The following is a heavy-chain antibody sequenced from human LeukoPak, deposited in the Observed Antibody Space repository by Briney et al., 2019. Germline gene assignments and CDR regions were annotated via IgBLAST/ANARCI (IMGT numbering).Heavy chain of an antibody. CDR1: GFTFSDYY. V-gene: IGHV3-11*04. Sequence: GGSLRLSCAASGFTFSDYYMSWIRQAPGKGLEWVSYISSSGSTIYYADSVKGRLTISRDNAKNSLYLQMNSLRAEDTAVYYCARDNPLALRYFQHWGQGTLVTVSS. CDR2: ISSSGSTI. CDR3: ARDNPLALRYFQH. J-gene: IGHJ1*01.